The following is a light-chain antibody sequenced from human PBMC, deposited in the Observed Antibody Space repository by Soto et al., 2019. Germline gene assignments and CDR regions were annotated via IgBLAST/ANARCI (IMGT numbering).Light chain of an antibody. V-gene: IGKV3-15*01. CDR1: QGVTTN. CDR3: HQYNNWQT. CDR2: GAS. Sequence: EIVLTQSPATLSVSPGETATLSCRASQGVTTNLAWYQQKPGQAPRLLIYGASTRATGVPARFSGTGSGTEFTLTISNLQSEDAEVYHCHQYNNWQTFGQGTKVEIK. J-gene: IGKJ1*01.